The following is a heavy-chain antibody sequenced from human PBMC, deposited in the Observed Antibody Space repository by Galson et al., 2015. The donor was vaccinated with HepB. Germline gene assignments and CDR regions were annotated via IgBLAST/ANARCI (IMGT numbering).Heavy chain of an antibody. D-gene: IGHD3-3*01. J-gene: IGHJ6*03. CDR2: ISAYNGNT. CDR1: GYTFTSYG. CDR3: ARQGSTIFWVGPYYYMDV. Sequence: SVKVSCKASGYTFTSYGVTWVRQAPGQGLEWMGWISAYNGNTNYAQKLQGRVTMTTDTSSSTAYMELRSLRSDDTAVYYCARQGSTIFWVGPYYYMDVWGKGTTVIVSS. V-gene: IGHV1-18*01.